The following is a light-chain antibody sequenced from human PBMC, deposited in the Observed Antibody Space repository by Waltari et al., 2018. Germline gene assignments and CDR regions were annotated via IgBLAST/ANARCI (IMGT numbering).Light chain of an antibody. V-gene: IGLV1-44*01. CDR1: SSNIGRDT. CDR2: GND. Sequence: QSVLTQPPSASGTPGQRVTIPCSGSSSNIGRDTVTWYQQVPGPAPKPLIYGNDQRPSGVPDRFSGSKSGTSASLAITGLQSEDEADYYCATWDDSLNGRVFGGGTKLTVL. CDR3: ATWDDSLNGRV. J-gene: IGLJ3*02.